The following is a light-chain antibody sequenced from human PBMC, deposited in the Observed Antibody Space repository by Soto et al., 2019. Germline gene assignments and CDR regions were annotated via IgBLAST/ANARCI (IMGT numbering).Light chain of an antibody. CDR3: SSFTSSTTYV. J-gene: IGLJ1*01. CDR1: SSDVGGYNY. CDR2: DVS. V-gene: IGLV2-14*03. Sequence: SALAQPASVSGSPGQSTTISCTGTSSDVGGYNYVSWYQQNPGKAPKLMIYDVSNRPSGVSNRFSGSKSGNTASLTISGLQAEDEADYYCSSFTSSTTYVFGTGTKVTVL.